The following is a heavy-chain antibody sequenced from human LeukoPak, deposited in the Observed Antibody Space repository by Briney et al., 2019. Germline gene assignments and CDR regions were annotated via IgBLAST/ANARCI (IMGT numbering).Heavy chain of an antibody. V-gene: IGHV3-23*01. J-gene: IGHJ4*02. D-gene: IGHD3-10*01. CDR1: GFIFSNAV. Sequence: GGSLRLSCAASGFIFSNAVMSWVRQAPGKGLEWVSAINSGRGTTYAESVRGRFTISRDNSKSTLYLQMNTLRAEDTAVYFCAKGSAGAGSYRPFDYWGQGTLVTVSS. CDR3: AKGSAGAGSYRPFDY. CDR2: INSGRGTT.